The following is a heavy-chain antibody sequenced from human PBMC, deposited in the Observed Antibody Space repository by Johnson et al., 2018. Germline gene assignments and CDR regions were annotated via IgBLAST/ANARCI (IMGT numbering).Heavy chain of an antibody. CDR3: ARGSRNRQGEDVFDI. J-gene: IGHJ3*02. V-gene: IGHV3-21*01. CDR1: GFIFSSYN. CDR2: ISGNSRYI. D-gene: IGHD6-13*01. Sequence: QLHESGGGLVQTGGSLRXSCAASGFIFSSYNLNCVRQAPGKGLEWVSSISGNSRYIYYVDSVKGRFTISRDNAKNSLYLQMNSLRAEDTAVDYCARGSRNRQGEDVFDIWGRGTMVTVSS.